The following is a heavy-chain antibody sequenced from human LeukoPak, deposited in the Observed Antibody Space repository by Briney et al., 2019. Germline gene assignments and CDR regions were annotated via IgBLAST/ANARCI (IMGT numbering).Heavy chain of an antibody. CDR1: GFTFDDYA. CDR2: ISWNSGSI. Sequence: SLRLSCAASGFTFDDYAMHWARQAPGKGLEWVSGISWNSGSIGYADSVKGRFTIPRDNAKNSLYLQMNSLRAEDMALYYCAKDKYDILTGYSNYCGQGTLVTVSS. D-gene: IGHD3-9*01. CDR3: AKDKYDILTGYSNY. J-gene: IGHJ4*02. V-gene: IGHV3-9*03.